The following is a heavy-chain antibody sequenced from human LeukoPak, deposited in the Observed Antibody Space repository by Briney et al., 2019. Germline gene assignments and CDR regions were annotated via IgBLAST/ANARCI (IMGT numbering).Heavy chain of an antibody. Sequence: PSETLSLTCAVYGGSFSGYYWSWIRQPPGKGLEWIGEINHSGSTNYNPSLKSRVTISVDTSKNQFSLKLSSVTAADTAVYYCARGVGIAARRIDYWGQGTLVTVSS. CDR1: GGSFSGYY. CDR2: INHSGST. CDR3: ARGVGIAARRIDY. V-gene: IGHV4-34*01. J-gene: IGHJ4*02. D-gene: IGHD6-6*01.